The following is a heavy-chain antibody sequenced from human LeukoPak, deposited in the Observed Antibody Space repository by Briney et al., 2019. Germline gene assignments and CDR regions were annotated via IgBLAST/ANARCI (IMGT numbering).Heavy chain of an antibody. CDR2: IYYSGST. CDR3: ARLRGYSYGYADY. D-gene: IGHD5-18*01. J-gene: IGHJ4*02. V-gene: IGHV4-61*08. Sequence: SETLSLTCTVSGASVSSGDYYWSWIRQPPGKGLEWIGYIYYSGSTNYNPSLKSRVTISVDTSKNQFSLKLSSVTAADTAVYYCARLRGYSYGYADYWGQGTLVTVSS. CDR1: GASVSSGDYY.